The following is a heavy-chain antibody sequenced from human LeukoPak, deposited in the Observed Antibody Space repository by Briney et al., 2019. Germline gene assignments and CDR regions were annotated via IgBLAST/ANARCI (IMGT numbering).Heavy chain of an antibody. V-gene: IGHV3-7*01. CDR3: AREVSPCSSTSCYIYYYYGMDV. CDR2: IKQDGSEK. D-gene: IGHD2-2*02. J-gene: IGHJ6*02. Sequence: GGSLRLSCAASGFTFSSYWMSCVRQAPGKGLEWVANIKQDGSEKYYVDSVKGRFTISRDNAKNSLYLQMNSLRAEDTAVYYCAREVSPCSSTSCYIYYYYGMDVWGQGTTVTVSS. CDR1: GFTFSSYW.